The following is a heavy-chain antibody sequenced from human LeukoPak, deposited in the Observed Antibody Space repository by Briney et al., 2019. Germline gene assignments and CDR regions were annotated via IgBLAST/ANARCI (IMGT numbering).Heavy chain of an antibody. CDR1: GYSFNTYW. D-gene: IGHD1-26*01. J-gene: IGHJ4*02. Sequence: GESLKISCKGSGYSFNTYWIGWVRQMPGKGLEWMGIIYPGDSDTKYSPSFQGQVTISADKSISTAYLQWSSLKASDTAMYYRARLGTGGYSGSDLDYWGQGTLVTVSS. V-gene: IGHV5-51*01. CDR2: IYPGDSDT. CDR3: ARLGTGGYSGSDLDY.